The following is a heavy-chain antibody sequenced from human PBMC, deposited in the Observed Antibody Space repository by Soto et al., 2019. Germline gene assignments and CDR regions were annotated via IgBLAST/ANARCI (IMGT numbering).Heavy chain of an antibody. D-gene: IGHD3-22*01. Sequence: QVQLVQSGAEVKNPGASVKVSRKASGYSFISYAITWVRQAPGQGLEWMGWISAYNGDTNYAQKLQGRVTMTTDTSTSTAYLELRSLRSDDTAVYYCAREMISATFFDYWGQGTLVTVSS. V-gene: IGHV1-18*01. J-gene: IGHJ4*02. CDR3: AREMISATFFDY. CDR1: GYSFISYA. CDR2: ISAYNGDT.